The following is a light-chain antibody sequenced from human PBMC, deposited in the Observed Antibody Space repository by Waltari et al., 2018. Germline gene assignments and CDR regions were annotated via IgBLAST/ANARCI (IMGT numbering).Light chain of an antibody. CDR2: DVS. J-gene: IGLJ1*01. CDR1: SSDVGGYNY. Sequence: QSALTQPASVSGSPGQSITISCTGTSSDVGGYNYFYWSQQHPGKAPKLMIYDVSNRPSGVSNRLSGSKSGHTASLTISGLQAEDEADYYCSSYTSSSTLEGFVFGTGTKVTGL. V-gene: IGLV2-14*01. CDR3: SSYTSSSTLEGFV.